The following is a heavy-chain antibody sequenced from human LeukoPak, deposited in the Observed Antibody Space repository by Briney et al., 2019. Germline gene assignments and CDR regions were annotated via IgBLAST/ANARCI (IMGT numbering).Heavy chain of an antibody. J-gene: IGHJ4*02. Sequence: VASVKVSCKASGYTFTSYDINWVRQATGQGLEWMGWMNPNSGNTGYAQKFQGRVTITRNTSISTAYMELSSVAAADTAVYYCAREERFYEILTGYQATFYFDSWGQGTLVTVSS. CDR3: AREERFYEILTGYQATFYFDS. CDR1: GYTFTSYD. V-gene: IGHV1-8*03. D-gene: IGHD3-9*01. CDR2: MNPNSGNT.